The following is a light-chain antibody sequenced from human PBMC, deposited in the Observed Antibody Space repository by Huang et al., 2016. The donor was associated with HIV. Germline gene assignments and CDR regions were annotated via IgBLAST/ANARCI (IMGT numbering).Light chain of an antibody. J-gene: IGKJ2*01. V-gene: IGKV3-15*01. CDR2: GAS. CDR3: QQYNNWSPYT. CDR1: QSVSSN. Sequence: EIVMTQSPATLSVSPGERATLSCRASQSVSSNLAWYQQKPGQAPRLLIYGASTRATVIPARFSGSGSVTEFTLTISSLQSEDFAVYYCQQYNNWSPYTFGQGTKLEIK.